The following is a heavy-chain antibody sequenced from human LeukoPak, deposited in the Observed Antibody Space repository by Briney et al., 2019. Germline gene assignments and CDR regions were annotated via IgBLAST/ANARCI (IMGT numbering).Heavy chain of an antibody. CDR2: IWYDGSNK. D-gene: IGHD2-2*01. Sequence: PGGSLRLSCAASGFTFSSYDMHWVRQASGKGLEWVAVIWYDGSNKYYADSVKGRFTISRDNSKNKLYLQMNSLRAEDTAVYYCATTYSAYCSSTSCYGRFDYWGQGTLVTVSS. CDR3: ATTYSAYCSSTSCYGRFDY. CDR1: GFTFSSYD. J-gene: IGHJ4*02. V-gene: IGHV3-33*01.